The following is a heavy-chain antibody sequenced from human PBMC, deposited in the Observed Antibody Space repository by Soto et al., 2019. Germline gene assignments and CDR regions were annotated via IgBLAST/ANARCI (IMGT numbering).Heavy chain of an antibody. J-gene: IGHJ6*02. CDR3: ARGDQGSSIYYFAMDV. CDR2: ISYDGSHK. Sequence: LRLSCAASGLSFSSYSMHWVRQAPGKGLEWVAVISYDGSHKYYADSVKGRFTISRDNSKNTLYLQMNSLRAEDTAVYYCARGDQGSSIYYFAMDVWGQGTTVTVSS. V-gene: IGHV3-30-3*01. D-gene: IGHD6-6*01. CDR1: GLSFSSYS.